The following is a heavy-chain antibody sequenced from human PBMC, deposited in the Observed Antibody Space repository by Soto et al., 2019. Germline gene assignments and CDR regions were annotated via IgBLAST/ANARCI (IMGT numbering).Heavy chain of an antibody. Sequence: GASVKVSCKASGYRFTDYYMHWVRQAPGQGLEWMGWINPYSGVANYSRNFQGRVTMTSDTPITTAYMELSSLRSDDTAVYYCAREGTTIRNYDYYYYGMDVWGQGTTVTVSS. V-gene: IGHV1-2*02. CDR2: INPYSGVA. CDR1: GYRFTDYY. CDR3: AREGTTIRNYDYYYYGMDV. D-gene: IGHD3-10*01. J-gene: IGHJ6*02.